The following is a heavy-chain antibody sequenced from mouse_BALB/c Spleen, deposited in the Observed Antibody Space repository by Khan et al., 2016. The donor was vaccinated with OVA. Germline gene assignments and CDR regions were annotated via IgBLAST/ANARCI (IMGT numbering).Heavy chain of an antibody. CDR1: GFTFSNYA. CDR3: ARDYWFTY. CDR2: ISSGGSN. Sequence: EVKLVESGGGLVKPGGSLKFSCAASGFTFSNYAMSWVRQTPEKRLEWVASISSGGSNYYPDCVKGRFTISRVNARNIQYRQGSSLSSEDTAMYYCARDYWFTYWGQGTLVTVSA. V-gene: IGHV5-6-5*01. J-gene: IGHJ3*01.